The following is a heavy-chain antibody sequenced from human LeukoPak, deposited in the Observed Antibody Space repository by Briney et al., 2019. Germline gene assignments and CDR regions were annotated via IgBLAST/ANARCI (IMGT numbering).Heavy chain of an antibody. V-gene: IGHV4-59*01. CDR2: IYHKGST. CDR1: GASITSYY. Sequence: SETLSLTCTVSGASITSYYWSWIRQPPGKGLEWIGHIYHKGSTTYNPSLRSRLTMSVDTSKSQFSLNLNSVTTADTAMYYCARGTRRHYDGSGYYYGEFDSWGQGILVTVSS. J-gene: IGHJ4*02. CDR3: ARGTRRHYDGSGYYYGEFDS. D-gene: IGHD3-22*01.